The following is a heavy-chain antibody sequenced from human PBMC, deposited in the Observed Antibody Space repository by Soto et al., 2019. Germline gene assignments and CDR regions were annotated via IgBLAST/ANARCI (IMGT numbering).Heavy chain of an antibody. V-gene: IGHV4-39*01. Sequence: PSETLSLTCTVSGGSISSSSYYWGWIRQPPGKGLEWIGSIYYSGSTYYNPSLKSRVTISVDTSKNQFSLKLSSVTAADTAVYYWGSRIAAAGEIEYWGKGTLVTVSS. CDR2: IYYSGST. D-gene: IGHD6-13*01. CDR1: GGSISSSSYY. CDR3: GSRIAAAGEIEY. J-gene: IGHJ4*02.